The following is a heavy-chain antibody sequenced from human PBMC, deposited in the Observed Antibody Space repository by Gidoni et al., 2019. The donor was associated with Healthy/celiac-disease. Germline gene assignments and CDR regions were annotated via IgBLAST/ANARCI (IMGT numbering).Heavy chain of an antibody. CDR2: IIPILGKA. D-gene: IGHD3-16*01. Sequence: QVQLVQSGAEVKKPGSSVKVSCKASGGTFSSYTIRWVRQAPGQGLEWMGRIIPILGKANHAQKFQGRVTITANKSTSTDYMKLSSLRSEDKDVYYCARDGGALAFDIWGQGTMVTVSS. V-gene: IGHV1-69*08. CDR3: ARDGGALAFDI. CDR1: GGTFSSYT. J-gene: IGHJ3*02.